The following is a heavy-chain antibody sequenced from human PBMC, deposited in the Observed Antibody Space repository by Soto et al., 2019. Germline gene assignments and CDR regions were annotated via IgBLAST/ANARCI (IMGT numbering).Heavy chain of an antibody. CDR3: ARASTASGPN. CDR2: INHSGST. J-gene: IGHJ4*02. CDR1: DGSFSGYY. Sequence: PSETLSLTCAAYDGSFSGYYWSWIRQPPGKGLEWIGEINHSGSTNYNPSLMSRVTISLDTSENQFSLKLSSVTAADTAVYYCARASTASGPNWGQGTLVTVSS. V-gene: IGHV4-34*01. D-gene: IGHD6-25*01.